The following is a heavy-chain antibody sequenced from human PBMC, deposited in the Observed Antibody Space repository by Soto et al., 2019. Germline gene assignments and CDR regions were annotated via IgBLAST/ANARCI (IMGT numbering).Heavy chain of an antibody. CDR1: GFTFSSYG. Sequence: QVQLVESGGGVVQPGRSLRLSCAASGFTFSSYGMHWVRQAPGKGLEWVAVIWYDGSNKYYADSVKGRFTISRDNSKNTLYLQMNSLRAEDTAVYYCARDDGGSHYFDYWGQGTLVTVSS. CDR3: ARDDGGSHYFDY. J-gene: IGHJ4*02. CDR2: IWYDGSNK. D-gene: IGHD3-16*01. V-gene: IGHV3-33*01.